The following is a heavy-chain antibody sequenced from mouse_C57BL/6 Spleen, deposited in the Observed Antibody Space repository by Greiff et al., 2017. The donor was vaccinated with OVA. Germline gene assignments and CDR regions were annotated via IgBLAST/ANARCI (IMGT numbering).Heavy chain of an antibody. Sequence: QVQLQQSGAELVRPGTSVKVSCKASGYAFTNYLIEWVKQRPGQGLEWIGVINPGSGGTNYNEKFKGKATLTADKSSSTAYMQLSSLTSEDSAVYFCASGDYSAWFAYWGQGTLVTVSA. V-gene: IGHV1-54*01. CDR2: INPGSGGT. CDR3: ASGDYSAWFAY. D-gene: IGHD1-1*01. CDR1: GYAFTNYL. J-gene: IGHJ3*01.